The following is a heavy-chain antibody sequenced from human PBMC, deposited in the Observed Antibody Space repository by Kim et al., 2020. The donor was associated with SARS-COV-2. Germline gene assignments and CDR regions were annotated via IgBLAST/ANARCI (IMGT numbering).Heavy chain of an antibody. V-gene: IGHV4-59*01. Sequence: NPSLKSRVTISVDTSKNQFSLKLSSVTAADTAVYYCARDRSHYDSSGYYIWGQGTLVTVSS. CDR3: ARDRSHYDSSGYYI. J-gene: IGHJ1*01. D-gene: IGHD3-22*01.